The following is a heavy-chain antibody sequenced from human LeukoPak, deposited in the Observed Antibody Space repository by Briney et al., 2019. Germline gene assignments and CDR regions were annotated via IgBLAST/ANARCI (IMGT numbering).Heavy chain of an antibody. V-gene: IGHV1-69*05. CDR2: IIPIFGTA. CDR1: GGTFSSYA. J-gene: IGHJ5*02. CDR3: ARVPSVRKHYTNGVCLPWFDP. Sequence: SVKVSCKPSGGTFSSYAISSVRQAPGQGLEWMGGIIPIFGTANYAQKYQCRVTITTHEYTSTAYMELSNPRSEDTAVYYCARVPSVRKHYTNGVCLPWFDPWGKGTLVTVSS. D-gene: IGHD2-8*01.